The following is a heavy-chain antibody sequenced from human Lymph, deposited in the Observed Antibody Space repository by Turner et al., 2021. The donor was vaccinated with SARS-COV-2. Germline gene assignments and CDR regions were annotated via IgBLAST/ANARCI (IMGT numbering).Heavy chain of an antibody. CDR2: INASGDST. Sequence: VQRVQSGAEVKKPGASVQVSCKASGYTFTSYYLHWVRQAPGQGLEWMGIINASGDSTCYAQKFQGRVTMTRETSTSTVYMELSSLRSEDTAVYYCARVGPGGFDYWGQGTPVTVSS. V-gene: IGHV1-46*01. J-gene: IGHJ4*02. CDR1: GYTFTSYY. D-gene: IGHD2-15*01. CDR3: ARVGPGGFDY.